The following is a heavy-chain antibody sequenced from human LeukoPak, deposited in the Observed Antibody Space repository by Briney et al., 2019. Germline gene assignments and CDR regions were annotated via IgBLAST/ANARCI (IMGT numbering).Heavy chain of an antibody. CDR1: GDSISSGDYY. D-gene: IGHD5-12*01. Sequence: SQTLSLTCTVSGDSISSGDYYWSWIRQPAGKGLEWIGRISSSGSTNYNPSLKSRVTISVDTSKNQFFLKLSSVTAADTAVYYCARHRSFLWLRGLDYWGQGTLVTVSS. V-gene: IGHV4-61*02. CDR3: ARHRSFLWLRGLDY. CDR2: ISSSGST. J-gene: IGHJ4*02.